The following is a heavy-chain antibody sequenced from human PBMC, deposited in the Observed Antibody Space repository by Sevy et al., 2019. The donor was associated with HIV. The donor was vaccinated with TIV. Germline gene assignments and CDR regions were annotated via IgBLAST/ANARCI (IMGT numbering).Heavy chain of an antibody. J-gene: IGHJ5*02. V-gene: IGHV3-7*01. CDR2: IKHDVTEK. Sequence: GGSLRLSCAASGFSFSTYWMNWVRQAPGKGLEWVAGIKHDVTEKYYGDSVKGRFTISRDNAKNSLYLQMNSLRDEDTAVYYCARASVAGLRWGGWSDPWGQGTLVTVSS. D-gene: IGHD6-19*01. CDR1: GFSFSTYW. CDR3: ARASVAGLRWGGWSDP.